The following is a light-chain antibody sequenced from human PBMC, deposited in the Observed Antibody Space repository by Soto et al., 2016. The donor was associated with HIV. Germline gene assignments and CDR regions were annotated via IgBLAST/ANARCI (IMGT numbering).Light chain of an antibody. Sequence: DIQMTQSPSSLSASVGDRVTITCRASQDINNYLAWFQQKPGKAPKSLIYAASTLQSGVSVKVQRQWIWDRVSLSPSAACRLNDLATYFCQQYKNYPLTFGEGPRWRPN. CDR1: QDINNY. CDR3: QQYKNYPLT. CDR2: AAS. V-gene: IGKV1-16*02. J-gene: IGKJ4*01.